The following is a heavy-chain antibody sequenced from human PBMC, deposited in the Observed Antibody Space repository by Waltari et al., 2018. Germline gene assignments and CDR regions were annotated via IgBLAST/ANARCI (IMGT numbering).Heavy chain of an antibody. CDR2: ISPYNGDA. J-gene: IGHJ5*02. Sequence: QAHLVQSGAEVKKPGASVKVSCKASGYSFTTYGITWVRQAPGQGLEWMGWISPYNGDAYYAESLQGRLTMTTDPSTSTAYLELRSLKSDETAVFYCARTRGPQRFLDTWGQGTLVTISS. V-gene: IGHV1-18*01. CDR1: GYSFTTYG. D-gene: IGHD3-3*01. CDR3: ARTRGPQRFLDT.